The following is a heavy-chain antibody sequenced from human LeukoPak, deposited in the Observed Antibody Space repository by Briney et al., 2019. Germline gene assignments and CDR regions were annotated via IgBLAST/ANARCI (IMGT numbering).Heavy chain of an antibody. V-gene: IGHV1-69*04. CDR2: IIPILGIA. D-gene: IGHD1-26*01. Sequence: SVKVSCKASGGTFSSYAISWVRQAPGQGLEWMGRIIPILGIANYAQKFQGRVTITADKSTSTAYMELSSLRSEDTAVYYCARGPYTTTTSRIGSSVVWGQGSMVTVSS. CDR3: ARGPYTTTTSRIGSSVV. J-gene: IGHJ3*01. CDR1: GGTFSSYA.